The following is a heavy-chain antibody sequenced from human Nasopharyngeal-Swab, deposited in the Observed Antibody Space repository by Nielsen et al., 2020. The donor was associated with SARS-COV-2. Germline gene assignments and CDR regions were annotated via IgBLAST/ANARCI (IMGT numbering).Heavy chain of an antibody. CDR2: ISAYNGNT. Sequence: AAVKVSCKASGYTFTSYGISWVRQAPGQGLEWMGWISAYNGNTNYAQKLQGRVTMTTDTSTSTAYMELRSLRSDDTAVYYCARATSSGWTEYFQHWGQGTLVTVSS. CDR3: ARATSSGWTEYFQH. V-gene: IGHV1-18*01. CDR1: GYTFTSYG. D-gene: IGHD6-19*01. J-gene: IGHJ1*01.